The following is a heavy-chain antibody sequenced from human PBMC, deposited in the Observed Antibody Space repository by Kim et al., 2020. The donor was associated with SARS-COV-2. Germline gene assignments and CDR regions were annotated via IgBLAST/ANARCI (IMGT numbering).Heavy chain of an antibody. D-gene: IGHD2-2*01. V-gene: IGHV3-30*18. J-gene: IGHJ4*02. CDR3: AKTPKRYCSSTSCYSPFDY. Sequence: GGSLRLSCAASGFTFSSYGMHWVRQAPGKGLEWVAVISYDGSNNYYADSVKGRFTISRDNSKNTLYLQMNSLRAEDTAVYYCAKTPKRYCSSTSCYSPFDYWGQGTLVTVSS. CDR2: ISYDGSNN. CDR1: GFTFSSYG.